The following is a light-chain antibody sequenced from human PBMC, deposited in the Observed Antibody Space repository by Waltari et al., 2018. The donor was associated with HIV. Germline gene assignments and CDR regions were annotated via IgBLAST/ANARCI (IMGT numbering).Light chain of an antibody. CDR3: QAWDSSTVV. J-gene: IGLJ2*01. CDR1: KLGDKY. CDR2: QDS. V-gene: IGLV3-1*01. Sequence: SYELTQPPSVSVSPGQTASITCSGDKLGDKYACWYQQKPGQSPALVIYQDSKRPSGIPERFSGSNSGNTVTLTISGTQAMDEADYYCQAWDSSTVVFGGGTKLTVL.